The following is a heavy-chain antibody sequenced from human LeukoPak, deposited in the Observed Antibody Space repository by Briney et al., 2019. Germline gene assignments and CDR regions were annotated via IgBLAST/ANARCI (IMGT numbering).Heavy chain of an antibody. CDR1: GFTFSSYG. Sequence: QPGGSLRLSCAASGFTFSSYGMHWVRQAPGKGLEWVAVISYEGSNKYYADSVKGRFTISRDNSKNTLYLQMDSLRAEDTAVYYCAKNVGDTAMAYNWFDPWGQGTLVTVSS. D-gene: IGHD5-18*01. CDR3: AKNVGDTAMAYNWFDP. CDR2: ISYEGSNK. J-gene: IGHJ5*02. V-gene: IGHV3-30*18.